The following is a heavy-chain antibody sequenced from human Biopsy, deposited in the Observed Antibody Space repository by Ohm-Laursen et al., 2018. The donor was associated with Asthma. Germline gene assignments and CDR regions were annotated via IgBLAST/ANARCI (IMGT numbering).Heavy chain of an antibody. CDR2: IWYDGSNK. Sequence: SLRLSCSASGFTFSSYGMHWVRQAPGKGLEWVAVIWYDGSNKYYADSVKGRFTISRDNSKNTLYLQMNSLRAADTAVYYCARSIYDFWSGYYGMDVWGQGTTVTVSS. D-gene: IGHD3-3*01. CDR1: GFTFSSYG. J-gene: IGHJ6*02. CDR3: ARSIYDFWSGYYGMDV. V-gene: IGHV3-33*01.